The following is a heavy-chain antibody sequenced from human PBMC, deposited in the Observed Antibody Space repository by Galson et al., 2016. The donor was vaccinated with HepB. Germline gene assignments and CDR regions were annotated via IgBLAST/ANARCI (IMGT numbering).Heavy chain of an antibody. Sequence: QSGAEVKKPGESLKISCQGSGYSFDSWVAWVRQKPGKGLEWMGIIYPGDSDTTYSPSFQGQVTISVDKSISTAYLQWSSLKASDTAMYYCATRIYYDFWSAPDDAFDMWGQGTMVTVSS. CDR2: IYPGDSDT. D-gene: IGHD3-3*01. V-gene: IGHV5-51*01. J-gene: IGHJ3*02. CDR1: GYSFDSW. CDR3: ATRIYYDFWSAPDDAFDM.